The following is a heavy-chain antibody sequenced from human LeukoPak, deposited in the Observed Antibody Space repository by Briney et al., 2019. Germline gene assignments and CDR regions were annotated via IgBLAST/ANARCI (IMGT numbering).Heavy chain of an antibody. CDR2: ISGSGGST. J-gene: IGHJ6*03. D-gene: IGHD2-15*01. CDR3: AKNGDRGAYCTGGTCYPYFYYYMDV. V-gene: IGHV3-23*01. Sequence: GGSLRLSCAASGFTFSSYAMSWVRQAPGKGLEWVSAISGSGGSTYYADSVKGRFTISRDNSKNTLYLQMNSLRAEDTAIYYCAKNGDRGAYCTGGTCYPYFYYYMDVWGKGTTVTVSS. CDR1: GFTFSSYA.